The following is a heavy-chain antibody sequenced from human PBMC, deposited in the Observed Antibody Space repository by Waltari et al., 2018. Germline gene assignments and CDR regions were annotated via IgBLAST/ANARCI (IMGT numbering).Heavy chain of an antibody. CDR1: NGSISSSTYY. CDR2: IYYTGIT. CDR3: ARASSFCARGSGYSPPSCYVNWRYNWFDP. V-gene: IGHV4-39*07. J-gene: IGHJ5*02. D-gene: IGHD2-2*01. Sequence: QLQLQESGPGLVKPSEALSLTCSVSNGSISSSTYYWGWIRQPPGKGLEWIGSIYYTGITYSNPSLKSRVTISVDTSKNQCSLKLSSVTAADTAVYYCARASSFCARGSGYSPPSCYVNWRYNWFDPWGQGTLVTVSS.